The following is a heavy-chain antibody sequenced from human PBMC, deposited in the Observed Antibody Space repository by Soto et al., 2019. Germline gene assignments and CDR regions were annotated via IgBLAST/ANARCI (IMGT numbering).Heavy chain of an antibody. J-gene: IGHJ6*02. CDR2: IYYSGST. D-gene: IGHD3-10*01. CDR3: VRDPAMVRGVRTPYYYGMDV. Sequence: SETLSLTCTVSGGSISSYYWSWIRQPPGKGLEWIGYIYYSGSTNYNPSLKSRVTISVDTSKNQFSLKLSSVTAADTAVYYCVRDPAMVRGVRTPYYYGMDVWGQGTTVTVSS. CDR1: GGSISSYY. V-gene: IGHV4-59*01.